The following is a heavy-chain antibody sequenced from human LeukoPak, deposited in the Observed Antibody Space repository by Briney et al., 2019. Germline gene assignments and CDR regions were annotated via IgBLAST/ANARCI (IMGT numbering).Heavy chain of an antibody. D-gene: IGHD3-22*01. CDR2: ISGSGGST. CDR1: GLTFSSYA. V-gene: IGHV3-23*01. J-gene: IGHJ4*02. Sequence: PGGSLRLSCAASGLTFSSYAMSWVRQAPGKGLEWVSAISGSGGSTYYADSVKGRFTISRDNSKNTLYLQMNSLRAEDTAVYYCAKRDSSGYYYFDSWGQGILVTVSS. CDR3: AKRDSSGYYYFDS.